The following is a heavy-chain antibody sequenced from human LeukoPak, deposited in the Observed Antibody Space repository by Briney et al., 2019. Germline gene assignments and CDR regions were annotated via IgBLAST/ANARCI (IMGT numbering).Heavy chain of an antibody. CDR3: ARDILRFGELPFDY. V-gene: IGHV3-33*01. Sequence: PPGGSLRLSCAASGFTFSSYGMHWVRQAPGKGLEWVAVIWYDGSNKYYADSVKGRFTISRDNSKNTLYLQMNSLRAEDTAVYYCARDILRFGELPFDYWGQGTLVTVSS. CDR1: GFTFSSYG. D-gene: IGHD3-10*01. J-gene: IGHJ4*02. CDR2: IWYDGSNK.